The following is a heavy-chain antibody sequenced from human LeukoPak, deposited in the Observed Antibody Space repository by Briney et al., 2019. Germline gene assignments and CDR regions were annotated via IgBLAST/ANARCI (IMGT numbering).Heavy chain of an antibody. D-gene: IGHD3-10*01. CDR1: GFTFSSYE. CDR2: ISSSGSTI. V-gene: IGHV3-48*03. CDR3: ARVLLRGMVRGVIGY. Sequence: GGSLRLSCAASGFTFSSYEMNWVRQAPGKGLEWVSYISSSGSTIYYADSVKGRFTISRDNAKNSLYLQMNSLRAEDTAVYYCARVLLRGMVRGVIGYWGQGTLVTVSS. J-gene: IGHJ4*02.